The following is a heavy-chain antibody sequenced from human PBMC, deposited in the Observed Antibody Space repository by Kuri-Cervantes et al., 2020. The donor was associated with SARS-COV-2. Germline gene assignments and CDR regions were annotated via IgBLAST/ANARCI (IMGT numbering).Heavy chain of an antibody. J-gene: IGHJ4*02. CDR3: ARDVDPYYDYWSGSAGY. D-gene: IGHD3-3*01. V-gene: IGHV3-74*01. Sequence: GESLKISCAASGFSFSSYWMHSVRQAPGKGLVWVSRIYTEGSTASYADSVKGRFTISRDNAKNTLFLQMNSLRAEDTAVYYCARDVDPYYDYWSGSAGYWGQGTLVTVSS. CDR2: IYTEGSTA. CDR1: GFSFSSYW.